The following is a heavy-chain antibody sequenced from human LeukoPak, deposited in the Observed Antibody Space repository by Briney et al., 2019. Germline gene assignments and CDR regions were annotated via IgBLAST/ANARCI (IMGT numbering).Heavy chain of an antibody. CDR1: GGSISSCY. Sequence: SETLSLTCTVSGGSISSCYWSWIRQPPAKGLDWVGYIYYSGSTNYNPSLKSRVTISVDTAKNQFSLKLSSVTAADTAVYYCARLRFTDYYYYGMDVWGQGTTVTVSS. J-gene: IGHJ6*02. CDR3: ARLRFTDYYYYGMDV. CDR2: IYYSGST. D-gene: IGHD3-10*01. V-gene: IGHV4-59*08.